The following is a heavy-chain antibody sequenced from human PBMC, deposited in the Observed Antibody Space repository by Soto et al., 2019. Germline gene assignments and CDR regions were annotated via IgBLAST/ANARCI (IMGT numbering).Heavy chain of an antibody. CDR3: ARGIYGDYDY. Sequence: EVQLVESGGGLVQPGGSLRLSCAASGFTVSSNYMTWVRQAPGKGLEWVSVIYNDGNTYYADSVKGRFTISRHNSKNTLYLQLNSLRAEDTAVYYCARGIYGDYDYWGQGTLVTVSS. D-gene: IGHD4-17*01. J-gene: IGHJ4*02. V-gene: IGHV3-53*04. CDR2: IYNDGNT. CDR1: GFTVSSNY.